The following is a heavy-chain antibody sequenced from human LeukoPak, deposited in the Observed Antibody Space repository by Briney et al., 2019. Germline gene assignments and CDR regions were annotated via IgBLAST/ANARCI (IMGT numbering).Heavy chain of an antibody. CDR2: INHSGST. V-gene: IGHV4-34*01. J-gene: IGHJ3*02. Sequence: PSETLSLTCAVYGGSFSGYYWSWIRQPPGKGLEWIGEINHSGSTNYNPSLKSRVTISVDTSKNQFSLKLSSVTAADTAVYYCARESPRYCSSSTSCYNLQSTPKELSTLHAFDIWGQGTMVTVSS. D-gene: IGHD2-2*01. CDR1: GGSFSGYY. CDR3: ARESPRYCSSSTSCYNLQSTPKELSTLHAFDI.